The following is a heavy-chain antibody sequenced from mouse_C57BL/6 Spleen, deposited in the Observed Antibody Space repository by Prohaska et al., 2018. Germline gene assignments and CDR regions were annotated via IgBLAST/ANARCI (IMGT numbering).Heavy chain of an antibody. J-gene: IGHJ3*01. D-gene: IGHD2-4*01. CDR2: IDPSDSDT. CDR1: GYTFTSYW. Sequence: QVQLQQPGAELVMPGASVKLSCKASGYTFTSYWMHCVKQRPGQGLEWIGEIDPSDSDTNYNQKFKGKATLTVDKSSSTAYMQLSSLTSEDSAVYYCARSRDYGGFAYWGQGTLVTVSA. V-gene: IGHV1-69*01. CDR3: ARSRDYGGFAY.